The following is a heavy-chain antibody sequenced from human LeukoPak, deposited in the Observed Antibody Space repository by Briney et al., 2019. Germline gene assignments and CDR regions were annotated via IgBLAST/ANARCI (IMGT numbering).Heavy chain of an antibody. D-gene: IGHD3-3*01. V-gene: IGHV3-74*01. CDR1: GFTFSDYW. J-gene: IGHJ5*02. CDR2: INGDGSST. Sequence: PGGSLRLSCAASGFTFSDYWMHWVRQAPGKGLVWVARINGDGSSTTYVESVRGRFTISRDNAKNSLYLQMNSLRAEDTAVYYCARDYYDFWSGYYTGPGLGFDPWGQGTLVTVSS. CDR3: ARDYYDFWSGYYTGPGLGFDP.